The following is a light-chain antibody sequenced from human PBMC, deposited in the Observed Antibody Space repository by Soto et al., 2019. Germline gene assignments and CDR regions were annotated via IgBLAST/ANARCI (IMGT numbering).Light chain of an antibody. Sequence: QSVLTQPPSASGTPGQRVTISCSGSSSNIGTNLVYWYQQFPGTAPKLLIFSSNQRPSGVPDRFSGSKSGTSASLAISGLRSDDEADYYCAAWDDSLSGNWVFGGGTKLTVL. J-gene: IGLJ3*02. CDR3: AAWDDSLSGNWV. CDR2: SSN. V-gene: IGLV1-47*02. CDR1: SSNIGTNL.